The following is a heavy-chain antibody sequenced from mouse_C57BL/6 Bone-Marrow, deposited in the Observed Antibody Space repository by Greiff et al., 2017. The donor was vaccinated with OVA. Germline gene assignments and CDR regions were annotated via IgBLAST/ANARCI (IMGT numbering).Heavy chain of an antibody. J-gene: IGHJ2*01. CDR3: ARGIVTFDY. V-gene: IGHV1-55*01. Sequence: QVQLQQPGAELVKPGASVKMSCKASGYTFTSYWITWVKQRPGQGLEWIGDIYPGSGSTNYNEKFKSKATMTVDTSYSTAYMQLSSLTSEDSAVYYCARGIVTFDYWGQGTTLTVSS. D-gene: IGHD2-5*01. CDR1: GYTFTSYW. CDR2: IYPGSGST.